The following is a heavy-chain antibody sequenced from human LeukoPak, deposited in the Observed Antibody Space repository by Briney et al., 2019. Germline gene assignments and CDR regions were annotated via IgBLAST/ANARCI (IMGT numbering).Heavy chain of an antibody. J-gene: IGHJ4*02. CDR2: INWNGGST. D-gene: IGHD1-1*01. V-gene: IGHV3-20*04. Sequence: GGSLRLSCTASGFTFDDHGMSWVRQAPGKGLEWVSNINWNGGSTGYIDSVKGRFTISRDNAKSSLYMQMNSLRVEDTAFYYCTRDVSWGTSYFDYWGQGILVTVSS. CDR3: TRDVSWGTSYFDY. CDR1: GFTFDDHG.